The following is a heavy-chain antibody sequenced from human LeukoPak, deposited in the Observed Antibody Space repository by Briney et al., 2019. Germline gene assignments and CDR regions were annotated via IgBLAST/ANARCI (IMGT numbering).Heavy chain of an antibody. CDR2: IYYSGST. D-gene: IGHD2-2*01. J-gene: IGHJ5*02. CDR3: ARIEDIVVVPAAPFDP. CDR1: GGSISSYY. V-gene: IGHV4-59*01. Sequence: SETLSLTCTVSGGSISSYYWSWIRQPPGKGLEWIGYIYYSGSTNYNPSLKSRVTISVDTSKNQFSLKLSSVTAADTAVYYCARIEDIVVVPAAPFDPWGQGTLVTVSS.